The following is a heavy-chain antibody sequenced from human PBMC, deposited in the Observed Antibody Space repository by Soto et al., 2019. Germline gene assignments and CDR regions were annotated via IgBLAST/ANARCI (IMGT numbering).Heavy chain of an antibody. J-gene: IGHJ6*02. D-gene: IGHD3-16*02. CDR3: ARENVFGGVIGPLHLDGMDV. CDR2: IWYDGSNK. Sequence: PGGSLRLSCAASGFTFSSYGMHWVRQAPGKWLEWVAVIWYDGSNKYYADSVKGRFTISRDNSKNTLYLQMNSLRAEDTAVYYCARENVFGGVIGPLHLDGMDVWGQGXTVTVSS. V-gene: IGHV3-33*01. CDR1: GFTFSSYG.